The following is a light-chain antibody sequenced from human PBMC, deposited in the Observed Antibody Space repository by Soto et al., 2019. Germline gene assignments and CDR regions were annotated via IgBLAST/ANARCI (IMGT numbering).Light chain of an antibody. CDR3: MQRIEFPLT. J-gene: IGKJ4*01. CDR2: TVS. CDR1: QSLLDRDAGNTY. V-gene: IGKV2-40*01. Sequence: DIVLTPTPLSLPVTPGEPASISCGSRQSLLDRDAGNTYLDWYLQKPGQAPQLLIYTVSYRASGVPDMCSSSGSGTDFTLKISRVEAEDVGVYYCMQRIEFPLTFGGGTKVEIK.